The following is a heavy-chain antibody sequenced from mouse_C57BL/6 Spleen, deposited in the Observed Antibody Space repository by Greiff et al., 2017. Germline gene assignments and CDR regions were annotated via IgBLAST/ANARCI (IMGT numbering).Heavy chain of an antibody. CDR3: AILYGSSYRYFDV. CDR2: INPSSGYT. V-gene: IGHV1-4*01. D-gene: IGHD1-1*01. J-gene: IGHJ1*03. CDR1: GYTFTSYT. Sequence: QVQLQQSGAELARPGASVKMSCKASGYTFTSYTMHWVKQRPGPGLEWIGYINPSSGYTKYNQKFKDKATLTADKSSSTAYMQLSSLTSEDSAVYYCAILYGSSYRYFDVWGTGTTVTVSS.